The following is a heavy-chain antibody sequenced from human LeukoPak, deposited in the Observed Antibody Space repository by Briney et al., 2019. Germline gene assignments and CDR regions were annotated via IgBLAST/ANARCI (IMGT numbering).Heavy chain of an antibody. D-gene: IGHD2-2*01. V-gene: IGHV4-39*01. CDR2: IYYSGST. J-gene: IGHJ4*02. Sequence: SETLSLTCTVSGGSITSSRDYWGWIRQPPGKGLEWIGSIYYSGSTYYNPSLKSRVTISVDTSKNQFSLNLSSVTAADTAVYYCGPYCSSTSCYGEGDYWGQGTLVTVSS. CDR1: GGSITSSRDY. CDR3: GPYCSSTSCYGEGDY.